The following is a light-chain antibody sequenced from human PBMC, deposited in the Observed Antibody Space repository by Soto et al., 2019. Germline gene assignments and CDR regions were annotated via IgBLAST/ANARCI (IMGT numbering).Light chain of an antibody. CDR2: DVN. J-gene: IGLJ2*01. Sequence: QSALTPPASVSGSPGQSITISCTGSSSDIGGYNYVSWYQQHPGKAPKVMIYDVNNRPSGVSNRFSGSKSGNTASLTISGLQAEDEADYYCSSYINTSLVFGGGTKLTVL. CDR3: SSYINTSLV. CDR1: SSDIGGYNY. V-gene: IGLV2-14*01.